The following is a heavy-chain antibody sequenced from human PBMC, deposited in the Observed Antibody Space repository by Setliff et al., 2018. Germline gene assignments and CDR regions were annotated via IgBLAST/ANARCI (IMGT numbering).Heavy chain of an antibody. CDR3: ARGALVLQFLEWLPRFYYMDV. J-gene: IGHJ6*03. CDR2: MNPNSGRT. D-gene: IGHD3-3*01. Sequence: ASVKVSCKASGYTFTAYDIVWVRQATGQGLEWMGWMNPNSGRTGYPQKFQCRVTMTRNTSISTAYMELSSLRSEDTAVYFCARGALVLQFLEWLPRFYYMDVWGKGTTVTVSS. CDR1: GYTFTAYD. V-gene: IGHV1-8*02.